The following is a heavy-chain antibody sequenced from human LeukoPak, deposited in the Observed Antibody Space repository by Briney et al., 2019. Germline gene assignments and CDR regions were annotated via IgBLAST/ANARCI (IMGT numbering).Heavy chain of an antibody. D-gene: IGHD2-8*01. J-gene: IGHJ4*02. CDR1: GGSISSGGYY. CDR3: ARAGGVLMVYAFDY. Sequence: SQTLSLTCTVSGGSISSGGYYWSWIRQHPGEGLEWIGYIYYSGSTYYNPSLKSRVTISVDTSKNQFSLKLSSVTAADTAVYYCARAGGVLMVYAFDYWGQGTLVTVSS. V-gene: IGHV4-31*03. CDR2: IYYSGST.